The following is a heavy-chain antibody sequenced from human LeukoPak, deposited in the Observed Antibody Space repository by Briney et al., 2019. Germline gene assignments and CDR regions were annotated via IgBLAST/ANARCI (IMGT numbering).Heavy chain of an antibody. CDR2: IYQNGNT. D-gene: IGHD2-15*01. J-gene: IGHJ3*02. V-gene: IGHV4-30-2*01. Sequence: PSETLSLTCAVSGGFVSSSGFSWSWIRQPPGKGLEWITYIYQNGNTYYNPSLESRATISVDRSKNQFSLRLTSVTAADTAVYYCVNRGGYDAFDIWGHGTMVTVSS. CDR1: GGFVSSSGFS. CDR3: VNRGGYDAFDI.